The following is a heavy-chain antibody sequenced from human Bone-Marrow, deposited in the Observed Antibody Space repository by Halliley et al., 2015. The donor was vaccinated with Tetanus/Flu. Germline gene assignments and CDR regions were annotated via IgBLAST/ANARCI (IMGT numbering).Heavy chain of an antibody. D-gene: IGHD6-25*01. V-gene: IGHV4-59*01. Sequence: LGWIGYIYYSGTINYNPPLKSRVTISIDTSKNQFSLKLSSVTAADTAVYYCARWRYRSAFDYWGQGTLVTVSP. CDR2: IYYSGTI. J-gene: IGHJ4*02. CDR3: ARWRYRSAFDY.